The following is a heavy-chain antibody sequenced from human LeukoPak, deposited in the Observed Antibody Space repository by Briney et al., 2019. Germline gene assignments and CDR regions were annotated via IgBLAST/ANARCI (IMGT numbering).Heavy chain of an antibody. Sequence: PSETLSLTCTVSGGSISSYYWSWIRQPPGKGLEWIGEINHSGSTNYNPSLKSRVTISVDTSKNQFSLKLTSMTAADTAVYYCARPRVSSSKAMDVWGQGTTVTVSS. CDR1: GGSISSYY. J-gene: IGHJ6*02. D-gene: IGHD6-13*01. V-gene: IGHV4-34*01. CDR3: ARPRVSSSKAMDV. CDR2: INHSGST.